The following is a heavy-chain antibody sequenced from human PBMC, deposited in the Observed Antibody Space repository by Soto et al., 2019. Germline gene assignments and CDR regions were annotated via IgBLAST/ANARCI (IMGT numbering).Heavy chain of an antibody. D-gene: IGHD3-16*01. J-gene: IGHJ5*02. CDR1: GGSISSGGYY. V-gene: IGHV4-31*03. CDR3: AIWTHYVSIGWFDP. Sequence: QVQLQEPGPGLVKPSQTLSLTCTVSGGSISSGGYYWSWIRQHPGKGLEWIGYIYYRGSTYYNPSHKSRVTTPADTSKNQFSLKLSSVTAADTAVYYCAIWTHYVSIGWFDPRGQGTLVTVSS. CDR2: IYYRGST.